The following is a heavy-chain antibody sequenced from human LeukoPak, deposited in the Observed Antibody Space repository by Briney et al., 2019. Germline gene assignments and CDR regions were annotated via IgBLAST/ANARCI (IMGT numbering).Heavy chain of an antibody. CDR2: IKEDGSEK. D-gene: IGHD2-21*01. Sequence: GGSLRLSCAASGFTFSSYWMSWVRQAPGKGLEWVANIKEDGSEKDYVDSVKGRFTISRDDSKKTLYLQMNSLRAEDTAVYYCAKDCGGDCYSRKYFQHWGQGTLVTVSS. J-gene: IGHJ1*01. V-gene: IGHV3-7*03. CDR1: GFTFSSYW. CDR3: AKDCGGDCYSRKYFQH.